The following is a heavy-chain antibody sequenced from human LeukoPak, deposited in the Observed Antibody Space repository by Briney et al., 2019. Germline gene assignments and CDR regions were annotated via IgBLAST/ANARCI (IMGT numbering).Heavy chain of an antibody. J-gene: IGHJ4*02. D-gene: IGHD2-15*01. CDR1: GFTFSSYA. CDR3: AKAPVTTCRGAFCYPFDY. CDR2: ISGSGGGT. V-gene: IGHV3-23*01. Sequence: GGSLRLSCAASGFTFSSYAMSWVRQAPGKGLEWVSGISGSGGGTYYADSVKGRFTISRDNSKNTLYLQMNSLRAEDTAVYYCAKAPVTTCRGAFCYPFDYWGLGTLVTVSS.